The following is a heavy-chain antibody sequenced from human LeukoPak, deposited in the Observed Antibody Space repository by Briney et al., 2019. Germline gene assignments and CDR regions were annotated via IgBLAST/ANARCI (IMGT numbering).Heavy chain of an antibody. CDR2: IHYGGST. D-gene: IGHD3-3*01. CDR3: AGYDSYYGMDV. CDR1: GVSISGSRYF. V-gene: IGHV4-39*07. Sequence: PSETLSLTCTVSGVSISGSRYFWGRIRQPPGKGLEWIGSIHYGGSTYYNPSLKSRLTISVDTSKNQFSLKLSSVTAADTAVYYCAGYDSYYGMDVWGQGTTVTVSS. J-gene: IGHJ6*02.